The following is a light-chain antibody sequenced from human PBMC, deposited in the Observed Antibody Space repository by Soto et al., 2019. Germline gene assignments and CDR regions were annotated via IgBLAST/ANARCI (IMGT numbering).Light chain of an antibody. CDR3: SSYTTSSTPYV. CDR1: SSDVGGNNY. CDR2: EVS. V-gene: IGLV2-14*01. J-gene: IGLJ1*01. Sequence: QSVLTQPASVSGSPGQSITISCIGTSSDVGGNNYVSWCQQHPGKAPKLMIYEVSNRPSGVSNRFSGSKSGNTASLTISGLQAEDEADYYCSSYTTSSTPYVFGTGTKLTVL.